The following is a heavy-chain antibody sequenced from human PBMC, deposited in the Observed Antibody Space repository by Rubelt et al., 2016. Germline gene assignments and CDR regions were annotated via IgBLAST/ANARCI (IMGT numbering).Heavy chain of an antibody. V-gene: IGHV3-74*01. J-gene: IGHJ1*01. D-gene: IGHD3-16*01. CDR3: ASGSWGFY. CDR1: GFTFSSHL. Sequence: EVQLVESGGGLVQPGGSLRLSCAASGFTFSSHLMHWVRQAPGTGLVWVSRVKNDGSSTSYADSVKGRFTISRVNAKNTLYLQTNRLGAEDTAVYYCASGSWGFYWGQGTLVTVSS. CDR2: VKNDGSST.